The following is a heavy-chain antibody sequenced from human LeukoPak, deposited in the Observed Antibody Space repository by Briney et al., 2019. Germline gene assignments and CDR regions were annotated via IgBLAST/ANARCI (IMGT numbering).Heavy chain of an antibody. CDR2: IYYSGST. J-gene: IGHJ4*02. V-gene: IGHV4-59*08. CDR1: GGSISSYY. Sequence: SQTLSLTCTVYGGSISSYYWGCIRQLPGGVLEWIGYIYYSGSTKYNPSLKGRVNISVDTSKNQFSLKLTSVTAADTAVYYCARLGIGVVPSAMLGDYYFDYWGQGTLVTVSS. D-gene: IGHD2-2*01. CDR3: ARLGIGVVPSAMLGDYYFDY.